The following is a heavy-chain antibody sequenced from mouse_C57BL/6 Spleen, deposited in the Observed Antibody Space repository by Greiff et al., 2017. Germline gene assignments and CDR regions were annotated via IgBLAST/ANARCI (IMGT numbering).Heavy chain of an antibody. J-gene: IGHJ3*01. CDR3: TIYGSSYGGFAY. Sequence: VQLQQSGTVLARPGASVKMSCKTSGYTFTSYWMHWVKQRPGQGLEWIGAIYPGNSDTRYNQKFKGKAKLTAVTSASTAYMELSCLANEDSAVYYCTIYGSSYGGFAYWGQGTLVTVSA. V-gene: IGHV1-5*01. D-gene: IGHD1-1*01. CDR1: GYTFTSYW. CDR2: IYPGNSDT.